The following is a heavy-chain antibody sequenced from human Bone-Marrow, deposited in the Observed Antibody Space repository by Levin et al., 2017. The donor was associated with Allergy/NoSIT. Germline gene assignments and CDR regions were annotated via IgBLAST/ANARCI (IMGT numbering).Heavy chain of an antibody. V-gene: IGHV4-59*08. CDR1: GDSISRYY. J-gene: IGHJ5*02. CDR2: IYYSGST. Sequence: PSETLSLTCTVSGDSISRYYWSWIRQPPGKGLEWIGYIYYSGSTNYSPSLKSRVSMSADMSRNQVYLTMSSVTAAATAGYYCARQAVPAAMNGFDAWGQGTLVTVSS. CDR3: ARQAVPAAMNGFDA. D-gene: IGHD2-2*01.